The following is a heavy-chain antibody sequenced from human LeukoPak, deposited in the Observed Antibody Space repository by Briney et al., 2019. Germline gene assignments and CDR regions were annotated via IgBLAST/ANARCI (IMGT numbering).Heavy chain of an antibody. D-gene: IGHD3-22*01. CDR2: ISAYNGNT. CDR3: ARDGLDYYYYSSGYW. J-gene: IGHJ4*02. V-gene: IGHV1-18*01. Sequence: ASVKVSCKASGYTFTSYGISWVRQAPGQGLEWMGWISAYNGNTNYAQKLQGRVTMTTDTSTSTAYMELRSLRSDDTAVYYCARDGLDYYYYSSGYWWGQGTLVTVSS. CDR1: GYTFTSYG.